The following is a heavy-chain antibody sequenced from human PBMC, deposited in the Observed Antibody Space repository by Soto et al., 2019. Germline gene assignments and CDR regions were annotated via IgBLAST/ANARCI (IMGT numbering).Heavy chain of an antibody. CDR3: AKNPGYYYDSTGYHFDY. V-gene: IGHV3-23*01. CDR1: EFTFSNYA. D-gene: IGHD3-22*01. Sequence: PGGSLRLSCAPYEFTFSNYAMSWVRQAPGKGLEWVSAISYGGGTTYYADSVKGRFTISRDNSKNTLYLQMNSLRAEDTAVYYCAKNPGYYYDSTGYHFDYWGQGT. CDR2: ISYGGGTT. J-gene: IGHJ4*02.